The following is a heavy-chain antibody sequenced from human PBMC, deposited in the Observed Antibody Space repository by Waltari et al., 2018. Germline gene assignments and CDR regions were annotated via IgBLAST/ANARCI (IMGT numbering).Heavy chain of an antibody. CDR3: ARHWKKSGYRFDP. J-gene: IGHJ5*02. V-gene: IGHV4-39*01. Sequence: QLQLQESGPGLVKPSETLSPTCPVSGGPISRSSYYWGWIRQSPGKGLEWIGSIYYSGSTDYNPTLESRVTISGDTSKNQFSLKLSSVTAADTAVYYCARHWKKSGYRFDPWGQGTLVTVSS. CDR1: GGPISRSSYY. CDR2: IYYSGST. D-gene: IGHD5-12*01.